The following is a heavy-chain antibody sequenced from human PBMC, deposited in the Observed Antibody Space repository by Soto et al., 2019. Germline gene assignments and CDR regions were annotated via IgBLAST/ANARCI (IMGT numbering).Heavy chain of an antibody. Sequence: ASVKVSCKASGYSFTSYYLHWVRQAPGQGLEWMGIINPNSTSARYAQKFQGRVTMTRDTSTSTVYMELSTLRSEDTAVYYCARDRVFWTGYKYNYSAMAVWGKGTTVTVSS. CDR2: INPNSTSA. D-gene: IGHD3-3*01. CDR3: ARDRVFWTGYKYNYSAMAV. CDR1: GYSFTSYY. V-gene: IGHV1-46*01. J-gene: IGHJ6*04.